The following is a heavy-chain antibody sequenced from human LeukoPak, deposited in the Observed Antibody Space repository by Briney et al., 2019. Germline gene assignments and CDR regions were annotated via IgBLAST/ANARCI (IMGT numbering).Heavy chain of an antibody. V-gene: IGHV3-20*04. J-gene: IGHJ6*02. CDR1: GFTFDDYG. D-gene: IGHD6-19*01. CDR2: INWNGGIT. Sequence: PGGSLRLSCAASGFTFDDYGMSWVRQAPGKGLEWVSGINWNGGITAYADAVKGRFTISRDNAKNSLYLQMNSLRAEDTAVYYCAREGISSGWYYGPGSYYYYGMDVWGQGTTVTVSS. CDR3: AREGISSGWYYGPGSYYYYGMDV.